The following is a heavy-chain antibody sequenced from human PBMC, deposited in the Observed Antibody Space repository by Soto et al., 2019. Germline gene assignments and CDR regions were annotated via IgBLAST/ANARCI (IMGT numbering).Heavy chain of an antibody. CDR1: GFTFNRYR. Sequence: GGSLRLSCAASGFTFNRYRLNWVRQAPGKGLEWVSSVTSSSSSMLYADSVKGRFTISRDDAKDSLFLQMNSLRADDTAVYYCAREADFASSGYVLDYWGQGTLVTVSS. J-gene: IGHJ4*02. V-gene: IGHV3-21*01. CDR3: AREADFASSGYVLDY. CDR2: VTSSSSSM. D-gene: IGHD3-22*01.